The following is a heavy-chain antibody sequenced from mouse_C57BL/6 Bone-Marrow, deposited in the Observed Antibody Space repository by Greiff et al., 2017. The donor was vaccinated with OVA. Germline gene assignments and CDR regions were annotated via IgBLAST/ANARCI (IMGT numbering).Heavy chain of an antibody. CDR1: GFTFSSYG. CDR3: ARHDSPDYVDY. V-gene: IGHV5-6*02. D-gene: IGHD2-4*01. CDR2: ISSGGSYT. J-gene: IGHJ2*01. Sequence: EVKLVESGGDLVKPGGSLTLSCAASGFTFSSYGMSWVRQTPDKRLEWVATISSGGSYTYYPDSVKGRFTISRDNAKNTLYLQMSSLKSEDTAMYYCARHDSPDYVDYWGQGTTLTVSS.